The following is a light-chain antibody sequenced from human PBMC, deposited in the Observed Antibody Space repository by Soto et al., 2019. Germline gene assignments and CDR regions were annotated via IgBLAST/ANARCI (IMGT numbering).Light chain of an antibody. J-gene: IGKJ4*01. V-gene: IGKV1-5*03. Sequence: DIQMTQSPSNPSASVGSRVNITCRASQSISSWLAWYQQKTGKAPKLLIYKAASLESGVPSRFSGSGSGTEFTLTISSLQPDDFATYYCQQYNSYSALTFGGGTKVEIK. CDR1: QSISSW. CDR3: QQYNSYSALT. CDR2: KAA.